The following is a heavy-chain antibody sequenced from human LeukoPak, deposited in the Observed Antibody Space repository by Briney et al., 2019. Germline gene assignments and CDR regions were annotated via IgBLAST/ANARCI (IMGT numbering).Heavy chain of an antibody. CDR2: IRSKAYGGTT. J-gene: IGHJ6*02. D-gene: IGHD5-12*01. Sequence: GGSLRLSCTASGFTFGDYAMTWVRQAPGKGLEWVGFIRSKAYGGTTDFAASVKGRFIISRVDSKSIAYLQMNSLKTEDTAVYYCTAYDPSYYYGMDVWGQGTTVTVS. CDR3: TAYDPSYYYGMDV. V-gene: IGHV3-49*04. CDR1: GFTFGDYA.